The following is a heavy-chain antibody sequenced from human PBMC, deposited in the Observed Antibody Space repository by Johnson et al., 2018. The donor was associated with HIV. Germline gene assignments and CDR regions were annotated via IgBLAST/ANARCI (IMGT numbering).Heavy chain of an antibody. CDR2: ISGSGGST. J-gene: IGHJ3*02. D-gene: IGHD6-19*01. CDR3: AKGGGSGWSDAFDI. CDR1: GFTFTYYA. Sequence: VQLVESGGGLVQPGGSLRLSCAASGFTFTYYAMSWVRQAPGKGLEWVSGISGSGGSTYSADSVKGRFTISRDNSENTLYLQMNSLRAEDTAVYYCAKGGGSGWSDAFDIWGQGTMVTVSS. V-gene: IGHV3-23*04.